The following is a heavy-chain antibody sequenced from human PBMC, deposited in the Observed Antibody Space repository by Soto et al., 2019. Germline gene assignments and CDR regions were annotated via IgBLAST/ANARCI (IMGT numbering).Heavy chain of an antibody. CDR2: INHSGST. CDR3: ARGTGIQLWFTCSGGSCYSADWFDP. Sequence: SETLSLTCAVYGGSFSGYYWSWIRQPPGKGLEWIGEINHSGSTNYNPSLKSRVTISVDTSKNQFSLKLSSVTAADTAVYYCARGTGIQLWFTCSGGSCYSADWFDPWGQGTLVTVS. V-gene: IGHV4-34*01. J-gene: IGHJ5*02. CDR1: GGSFSGYY. D-gene: IGHD2-15*01.